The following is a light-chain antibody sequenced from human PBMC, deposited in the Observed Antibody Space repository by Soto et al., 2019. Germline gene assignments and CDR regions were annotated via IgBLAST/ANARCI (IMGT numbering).Light chain of an antibody. V-gene: IGKV3-15*01. J-gene: IGKJ1*01. CDR3: EQYQEWPLK. CDR2: DAS. Sequence: EIVMTQSPVTLSVSPGEGATLSCRASQSVSSNLAWYQQKPGQAPRLLISDASARATGIPARFSGSGSGTQFALTISSLHSEDFAMYYCEQYQEWPLKFGQGTKV. CDR1: QSVSSN.